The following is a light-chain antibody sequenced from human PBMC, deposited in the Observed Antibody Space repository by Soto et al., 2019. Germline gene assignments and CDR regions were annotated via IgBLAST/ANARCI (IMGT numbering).Light chain of an antibody. CDR2: GNS. CDR3: QSYDSSLSGVV. V-gene: IGLV1-40*01. Sequence: QSVLTQPPSASGTPGQTVTISCSGSRTNIGTNYVYWYQQFPGTAPKLLIYGNSNRPSGVPDRFSGSKSGTSASLAITGLQAEDEADYYCQSYDSSLSGVVFGGGTKVTVL. J-gene: IGLJ2*01. CDR1: RTNIGTNYV.